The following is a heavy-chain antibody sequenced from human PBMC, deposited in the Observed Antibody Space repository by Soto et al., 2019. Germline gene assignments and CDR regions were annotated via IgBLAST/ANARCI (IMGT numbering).Heavy chain of an antibody. Sequence: GASVKVSCKASGYTFTSYYMHWVRQAPGQGLEWMGIINPSGGSTSYAQKFQGRVTMTRDTSTSTVYMELSSLRSEDTAVYYCARGGGDIVVVPAAMDVWGQGTTVTVSS. J-gene: IGHJ6*02. D-gene: IGHD2-2*01. V-gene: IGHV1-46*01. CDR1: GYTFTSYY. CDR2: INPSGGST. CDR3: ARGGGDIVVVPAAMDV.